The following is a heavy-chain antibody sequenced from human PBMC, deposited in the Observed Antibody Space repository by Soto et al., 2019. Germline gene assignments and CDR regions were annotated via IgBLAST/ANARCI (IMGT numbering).Heavy chain of an antibody. D-gene: IGHD3-10*01. Sequence: SVKVSCKASGFTFTSSAMQWVRQARGQRLEWIGWIVVGSGNTNYAQKFQERVTITRDMSTSTAYMELSSLRSEDTAVYYCASGYGSVTFFDYWGQGTLVTVSS. CDR3: ASGYGSVTFFDY. J-gene: IGHJ4*02. CDR1: GFTFTSSA. CDR2: IVVGSGNT. V-gene: IGHV1-58*02.